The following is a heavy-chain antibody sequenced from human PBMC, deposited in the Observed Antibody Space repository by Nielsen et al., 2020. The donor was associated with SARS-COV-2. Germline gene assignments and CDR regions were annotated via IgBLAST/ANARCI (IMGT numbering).Heavy chain of an antibody. V-gene: IGHV3-23*03. CDR1: GFTFSSYA. D-gene: IGHD7-27*01. Sequence: GGSLRLSCAASGFTFSSYAMSWVRQAPGKGLEWVSVIYSGGSRIYYADSVKGRFTISRDDAKSTLYLQTDSLRAEDTAKYYCARGSNWGGDYWGQGTLVTVSS. CDR3: ARGSNWGGDY. J-gene: IGHJ4*02. CDR2: IYSGGSRI.